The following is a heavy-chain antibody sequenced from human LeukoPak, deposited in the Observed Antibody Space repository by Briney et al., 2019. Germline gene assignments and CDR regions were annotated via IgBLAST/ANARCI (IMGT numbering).Heavy chain of an antibody. Sequence: PSETLSLTCTVSGGSISSYYWSWIRQPPGKGLEWIGYIYYSGSTNYNPSLKSRVTISVDTSKNQFSLKLSSVTAADTAVYYCARGRYYGSEKFDYWGQGTLVTVSS. V-gene: IGHV4-59*12. CDR2: IYYSGST. J-gene: IGHJ4*02. D-gene: IGHD3-10*01. CDR1: GGSISSYY. CDR3: ARGRYYGSEKFDY.